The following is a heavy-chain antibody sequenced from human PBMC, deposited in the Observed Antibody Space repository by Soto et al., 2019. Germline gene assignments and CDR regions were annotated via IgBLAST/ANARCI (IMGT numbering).Heavy chain of an antibody. J-gene: IGHJ4*01. V-gene: IGHV6-1*01. CDR3: ARELEYNWNGFGY. CDR1: GDSVSSNSAA. D-gene: IGHD1-20*01. CDR2: TYYRSKWYN. Sequence: SQTLSLTCAISGDSVSSNSAAWTWIRQSPSRGLEWLGRTYYRSKWYNDYEVSVKSRITINPDTSKIQFYLQLNSVTPEDTAVYYCARELEYNWNGFGYWGQGTPVTVSS.